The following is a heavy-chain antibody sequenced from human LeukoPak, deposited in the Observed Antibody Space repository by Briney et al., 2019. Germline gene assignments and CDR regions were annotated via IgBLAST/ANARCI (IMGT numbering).Heavy chain of an antibody. CDR3: AKDPEWELQGWFDP. D-gene: IGHD1-26*01. J-gene: IGHJ5*02. V-gene: IGHV3-23*01. Sequence: GGSLRLSCAASGFTFSSYAMSWVRQAPGKGLEWVSAISGSGGSTYYADSVKGQFTISRDNSKNTLYLQMNSLRAEDTAVYYCAKDPEWELQGWFDPWGQGTLVTVSS. CDR2: ISGSGGST. CDR1: GFTFSSYA.